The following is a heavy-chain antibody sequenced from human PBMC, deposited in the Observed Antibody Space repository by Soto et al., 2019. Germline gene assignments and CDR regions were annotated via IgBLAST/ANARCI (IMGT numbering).Heavy chain of an antibody. V-gene: IGHV1-18*01. J-gene: IGHJ4*02. D-gene: IGHD3-16*01. CDR2: ISTYNGNT. CDR1: GYSFTSYD. Sequence: QVQLVQSGAEVKKPGASVKVSCKASGYSFTSYDISWVRQAPGQGLEWRGWISTYNGNTNYAQRLQGRVTMTTDTATSTAYRDLRSLRSDDTAVYYCARGMGQPLDYWGQGTLVTVSS. CDR3: ARGMGQPLDY.